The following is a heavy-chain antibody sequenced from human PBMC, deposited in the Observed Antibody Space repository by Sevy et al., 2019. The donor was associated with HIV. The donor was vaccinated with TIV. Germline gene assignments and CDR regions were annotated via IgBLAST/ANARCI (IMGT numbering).Heavy chain of an antibody. J-gene: IGHJ3*02. Sequence: GGSLRLSCAASGFTFSSYGMHWVRQAPGKGLEWVAVLWYDGSNKYYADSVKGRFTISRDNSKNTLYLQMNSLRAEDTAVYYCARESGGSSARAFDIWGQGTMVTVSS. CDR3: ARESGGSSARAFDI. D-gene: IGHD1-26*01. V-gene: IGHV3-33*01. CDR2: LWYDGSNK. CDR1: GFTFSSYG.